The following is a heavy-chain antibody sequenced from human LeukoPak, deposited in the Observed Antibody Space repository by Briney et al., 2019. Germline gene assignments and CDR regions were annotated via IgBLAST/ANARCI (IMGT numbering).Heavy chain of an antibody. CDR2: IWYDGSNE. CDR3: AREADCSGGTCYRGAFDI. Sequence: GGSLRLSCAASGFTFSSYAMHWVRQAPGKGLEWMAAIWYDGSNEYYVDSVTGRFTISRDNSKNTVFLQMNSLRSEDTAVYYCAREADCSGGTCYRGAFDIWGQGTMVTVSS. CDR1: GFTFSSYA. D-gene: IGHD2-15*01. J-gene: IGHJ3*02. V-gene: IGHV3-33*01.